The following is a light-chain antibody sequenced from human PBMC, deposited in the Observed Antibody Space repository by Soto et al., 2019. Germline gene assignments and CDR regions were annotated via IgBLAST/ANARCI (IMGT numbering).Light chain of an antibody. CDR1: QSISSW. V-gene: IGKV1-5*03. Sequence: DIQMTQSPSTLSASIGDRVTITCRASQSISSWLAWYQQKPGKAPKLLIYKATSSESGVSSRFSGSRSGTVFSLTISSLQPDDSATYYCQQYKSYWTFGQGTKVEIK. J-gene: IGKJ1*01. CDR3: QQYKSYWT. CDR2: KAT.